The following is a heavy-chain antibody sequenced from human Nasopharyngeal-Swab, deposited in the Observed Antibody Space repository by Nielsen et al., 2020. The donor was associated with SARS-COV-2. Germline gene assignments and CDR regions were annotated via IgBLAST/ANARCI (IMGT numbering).Heavy chain of an antibody. CDR3: ARPTTLGYYYGMDV. CDR2: INHSGST. V-gene: IGHV4-34*01. J-gene: IGHJ6*02. D-gene: IGHD1-14*01. Sequence: WIRQPPGKGLEWIGGINHSGSTNYNPSLKSRVTISVDTSKNQFSLKLSSVTAADTAVYYCARPTTLGYYYGMDVWGQGTTVTVSS.